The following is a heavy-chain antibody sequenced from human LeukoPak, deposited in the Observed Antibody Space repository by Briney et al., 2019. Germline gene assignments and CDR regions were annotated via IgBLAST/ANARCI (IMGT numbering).Heavy chain of an antibody. J-gene: IGHJ3*02. V-gene: IGHV4-59*01. D-gene: IGHD2-21*01. CDR2: IYYSGST. CDR1: GGSISSYY. Sequence: SETLSLTCTVSGGSISSYYWSWIRQPPGKGLEWIGYIYYSGSTNYNPSLKSRVTISVDTSKNQFSLKLSSVTAADTAVYYCARERGAFAIHDAFDIWGQGTMVTVSS. CDR3: ARERGAFAIHDAFDI.